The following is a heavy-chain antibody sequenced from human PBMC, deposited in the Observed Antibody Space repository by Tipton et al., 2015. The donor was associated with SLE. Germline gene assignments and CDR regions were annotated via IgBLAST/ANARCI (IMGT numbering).Heavy chain of an antibody. J-gene: IGHJ6*03. Sequence: TLSLTCTVSGGSISSSSYYWIWIRQPAGKGLEWIGRIYSRGSTNYNPSLRSRVSISLDTSKNQFSLELSSVTAADTAVYYCARALTVVRGSYYYYMDVWGKGTTVTISS. D-gene: IGHD3-10*01. CDR2: IYSRGST. CDR3: ARALTVVRGSYYYYMDV. V-gene: IGHV4-61*02. CDR1: GGSISSSSYY.